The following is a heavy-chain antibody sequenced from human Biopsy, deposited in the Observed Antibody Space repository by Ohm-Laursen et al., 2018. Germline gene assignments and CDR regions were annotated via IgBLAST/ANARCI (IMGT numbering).Heavy chain of an antibody. CDR3: ARGGGYNWNNGWFDP. V-gene: IGHV1-69*13. CDR1: GGTFSSSA. Sequence: SVKVSCKASGGTFSSSAITWVRQAPGQGLEWMGGIIGIFRTAHYAQGFQGRVTITADEFMSTAYMELSSLRSEDTAVYYCARGGGYNWNNGWFDPWGQGTLVTVSS. J-gene: IGHJ5*02. CDR2: IIGIFRTA. D-gene: IGHD1/OR15-1a*01.